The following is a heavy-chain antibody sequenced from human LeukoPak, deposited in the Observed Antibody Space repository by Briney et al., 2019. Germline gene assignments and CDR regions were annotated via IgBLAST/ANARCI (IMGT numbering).Heavy chain of an antibody. D-gene: IGHD5-18*01. CDR1: GGSISSYY. V-gene: IGHV4-59*01. J-gene: IGHJ4*02. Sequence: SETLSLTCTVSGGSISSYYWSWIRQPPGKGLEWIGYIYYSGSNNYNPSLKSRFTISVDTSKNQCSLKLSSVTAADTAVYYCARLGGYSSDLDYWGQGTLVTVSS. CDR3: ARLGGYSSDLDY. CDR2: IYYSGSN.